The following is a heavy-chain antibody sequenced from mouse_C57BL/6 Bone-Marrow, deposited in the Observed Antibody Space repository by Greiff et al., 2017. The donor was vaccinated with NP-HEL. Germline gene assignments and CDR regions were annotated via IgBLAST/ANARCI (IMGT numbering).Heavy chain of an antibody. Sequence: VQLQPSGAELVRPGASVTLSCKASGYTFTDYEMHWVKQTPLHGLEWIGAIDPETGGTAYNQKFKGKAILTADKSSSTAYMELRSLTSEDSAVYYCTRVTTVVAPVWGTGTTVTVSS. CDR1: GYTFTDYE. CDR2: IDPETGGT. J-gene: IGHJ1*03. V-gene: IGHV1-15*01. CDR3: TRVTTVVAPV. D-gene: IGHD1-1*01.